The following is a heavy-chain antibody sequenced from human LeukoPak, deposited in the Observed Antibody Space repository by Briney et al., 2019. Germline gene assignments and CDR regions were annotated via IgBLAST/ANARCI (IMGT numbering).Heavy chain of an antibody. V-gene: IGHV1-69*04. CDR2: IIPILGIA. D-gene: IGHD5-12*01. CDR1: GGTFSSYA. CDR3: ASGYSGYDIRGPFDY. Sequence: SVKVSCKASGGTFSSYAISWVRQAPGQGLEWMGRIIPILGIANYAQKFQGRVTITANKSTSTAYMELSSQRSEDTAVYYCASGYSGYDIRGPFDYWGQGTLVTVSS. J-gene: IGHJ4*02.